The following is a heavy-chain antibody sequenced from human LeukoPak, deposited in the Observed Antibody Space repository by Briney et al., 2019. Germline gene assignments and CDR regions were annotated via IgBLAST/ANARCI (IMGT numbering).Heavy chain of an antibody. Sequence: GGSLRLSCAVSGLRFGGFWMSWVRQAPGKGLEWVANINQDGSEKYFVDSVRGRFTISRDNSKNSLHLQMNTLRAEDTAVYYCARERDGRFFDYWGQGTLVTVSS. CDR2: INQDGSEK. D-gene: IGHD5-24*01. CDR3: ARERDGRFFDY. CDR1: GLRFGGFW. J-gene: IGHJ4*02. V-gene: IGHV3-7*01.